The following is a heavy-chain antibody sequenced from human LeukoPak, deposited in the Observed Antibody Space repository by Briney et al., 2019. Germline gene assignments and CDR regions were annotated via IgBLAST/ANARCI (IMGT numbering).Heavy chain of an antibody. CDR2: INPNSGGT. V-gene: IGHV1-2*02. D-gene: IGHD6-13*01. CDR1: GYTFTGYY. J-gene: IGHJ6*03. Sequence: GASVKVSCKASGYTFTGYYMHWVRQAPGQGLEWMGWINPNSGGTNYAQKFQGRVTMTRDTSISTAYMELSRLRSDDTAVYYCARDHKPGIAAADRYYYYYYMDVWGKGTTVTVSS. CDR3: ARDHKPGIAAADRYYYYYYMDV.